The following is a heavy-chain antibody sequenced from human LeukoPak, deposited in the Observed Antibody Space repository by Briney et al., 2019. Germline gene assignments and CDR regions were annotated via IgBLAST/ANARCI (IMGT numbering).Heavy chain of an antibody. CDR3: ARGRYSSSCLDY. J-gene: IGHJ4*02. CDR1: GGSFSGYY. V-gene: IGHV4-34*01. D-gene: IGHD6-13*01. Sequence: PSETLSLTCAVYGGSFSGYYWSWIRQPPGKGLEWIGEINHSGSTNYNPSLKSRVTISVDTSKNQFSLKLSSVTAADTAVYYCARGRYSSSCLDYWGQGTLVTVSS. CDR2: INHSGST.